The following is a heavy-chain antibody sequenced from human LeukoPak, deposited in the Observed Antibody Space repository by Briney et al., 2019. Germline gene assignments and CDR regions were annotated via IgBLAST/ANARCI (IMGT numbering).Heavy chain of an antibody. CDR1: GGSISSGSYY. Sequence: PSETLSLTCTVSGGSISSGSYYSSWIRQPAGKGLEWIGRIYTSGSTNYNPSLKSRVTISVDTSKNQFSLKLSSVTAADTAVYYCARELSGSYFDYWGQGTLVTVSS. J-gene: IGHJ4*02. V-gene: IGHV4-61*02. CDR2: IYTSGST. D-gene: IGHD1-26*01. CDR3: ARELSGSYFDY.